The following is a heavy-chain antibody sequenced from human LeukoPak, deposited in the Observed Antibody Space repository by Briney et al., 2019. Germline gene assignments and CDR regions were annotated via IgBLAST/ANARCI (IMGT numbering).Heavy chain of an antibody. V-gene: IGHV3-53*05. CDR2: IYSGGST. Sequence: GGSLRFSCAASGFTVSSNYMSWVRQAPGKGLEWVSVIYSGGSTYYADSVKGRFTISRDNSKNTLYLQMNSLRAEDTAWYYCAKDWHDSSGWYYFDYWGQGTLVTVSS. J-gene: IGHJ4*02. CDR1: GFTVSSNY. D-gene: IGHD6-19*01. CDR3: AKDWHDSSGWYYFDY.